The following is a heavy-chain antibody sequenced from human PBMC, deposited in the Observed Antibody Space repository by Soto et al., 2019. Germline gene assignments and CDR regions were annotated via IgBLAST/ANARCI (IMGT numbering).Heavy chain of an antibody. V-gene: IGHV3-30*18. Sequence: QVQLVESGGGVVQPGRSLRLSCAASGFTFSSYGMHWVRQAPGKGLEWVAVISYDGSNKYYADSVKGRFTISRDNSKNTLYLQMNSLRAEDTAVYYCAKRVTRGYCSGGSCYSLDYWGQGTLVTVSS. CDR2: ISYDGSNK. CDR3: AKRVTRGYCSGGSCYSLDY. D-gene: IGHD2-15*01. J-gene: IGHJ4*02. CDR1: GFTFSSYG.